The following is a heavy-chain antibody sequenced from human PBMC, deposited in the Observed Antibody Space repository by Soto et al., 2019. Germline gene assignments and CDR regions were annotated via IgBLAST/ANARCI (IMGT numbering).Heavy chain of an antibody. D-gene: IGHD1-26*01. CDR2: IYYSGST. V-gene: IGHV4-31*03. Sequence: SETLSLTCTVSGGSISSGGYYWSWIRQHPGKGLEWIGYIYYSGSTYYNPSLKSRVTISVDTSKNQFSLKLSSVTAADTAVYYCARALRPGVGAAYYYYGMDVWGQGNTVNGSS. J-gene: IGHJ6*02. CDR1: GGSISSGGYY. CDR3: ARALRPGVGAAYYYYGMDV.